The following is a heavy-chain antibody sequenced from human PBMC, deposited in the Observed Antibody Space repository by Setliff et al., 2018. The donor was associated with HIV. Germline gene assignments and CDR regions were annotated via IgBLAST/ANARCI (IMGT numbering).Heavy chain of an antibody. Sequence: SETLSLTCAVSGYSIRSGYYWGWIRQPPGKGLEWIGSIYHSGSTNYNPSLKSRVTISVDTSKNQFSLKLSSVTAADTAVYYCARRSDNYYDNSGYYYGAYFDYWGQGTQVTVSS. CDR2: IYHSGST. D-gene: IGHD3-22*01. CDR3: ARRSDNYYDNSGYYYGAYFDY. CDR1: GYSIRSGYY. V-gene: IGHV4-38-2*01. J-gene: IGHJ4*02.